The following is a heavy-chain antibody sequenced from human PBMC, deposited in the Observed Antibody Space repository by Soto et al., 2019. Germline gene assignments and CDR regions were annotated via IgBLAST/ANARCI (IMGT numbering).Heavy chain of an antibody. CDR2: IYHSGST. CDR1: GGSISSSNW. Sequence: QVQLQESGPGLVKPSGTLSLTCAVSGGSISSSNWWSWVRQPPGKGLEWIGEIYHSGSTNYNPSLKSRLXXSXDXXKNQFSLKLSSVTAADTAVYYCARGYFPYYYGMDVWGQGTTVTVSS. J-gene: IGHJ6*02. V-gene: IGHV4-4*02. CDR3: ARGYFPYYYGMDV. D-gene: IGHD3-9*01.